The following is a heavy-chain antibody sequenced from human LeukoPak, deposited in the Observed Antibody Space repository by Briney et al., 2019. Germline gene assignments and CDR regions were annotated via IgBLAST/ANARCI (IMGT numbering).Heavy chain of an antibody. CDR3: ARRNNYRSGFYYFDS. CDR1: GYSFSTYW. D-gene: IGHD3-22*01. Sequence: RGESLKISCKVSGYSFSTYWIGWVRQMPGKGLEWMGIIYPADSDTRYSPSFQGQVTFSADKSISSAYLQWNGLKASVSAMYYCARRNNYRSGFYYFDSWGQGTPVTVSS. V-gene: IGHV5-51*01. J-gene: IGHJ4*02. CDR2: IYPADSDT.